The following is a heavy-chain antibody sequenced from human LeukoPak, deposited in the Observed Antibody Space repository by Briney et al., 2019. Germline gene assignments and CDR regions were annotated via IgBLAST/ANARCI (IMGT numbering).Heavy chain of an antibody. CDR2: IIPIFGTA. V-gene: IGHV1-69*05. Sequence: SVKVSCKCSGGTFSSYAISWVRQASGQGLEWMGRIIPIFGTANYAQKFQGRVTITTDESTSTAYMELSSLRSEDTAVYYCAREPLRQQWLVDAFDIWGQGTMVTVSS. CDR3: AREPLRQQWLVDAFDI. J-gene: IGHJ3*02. D-gene: IGHD6-19*01. CDR1: GGTFSSYA.